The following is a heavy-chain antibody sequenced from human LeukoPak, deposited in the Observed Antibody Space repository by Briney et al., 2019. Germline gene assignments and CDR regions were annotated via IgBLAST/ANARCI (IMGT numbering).Heavy chain of an antibody. V-gene: IGHV4-34*01. D-gene: IGHD3-3*01. CDR1: GGSFSGYY. CDR3: ARDYPRTNDFWSGSTYYYYGMDV. CDR2: INHSGST. J-gene: IGHJ6*02. Sequence: PSETLSLTCAVYGGSFSGYYWSWIRQPPGKGLEWIGEINHSGSTNYNPSLKSRVTISVDTSKNQFSLKLSSVTAADTAVYYCARDYPRTNDFWSGSTYYYYGMDVWGQGTTVTVSS.